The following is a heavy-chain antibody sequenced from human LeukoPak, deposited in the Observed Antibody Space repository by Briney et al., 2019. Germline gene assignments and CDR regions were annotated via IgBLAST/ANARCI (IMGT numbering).Heavy chain of an antibody. J-gene: IGHJ4*02. CDR1: GGPIISYY. V-gene: IGHV4-59*01. CDR3: ARVPYSSGHPLHY. CDR2: IYSSGST. D-gene: IGHD6-19*01. Sequence: SETLSLTCTVSGGPIISYYWSWIRQPPGKGLEWIGYIYSSGSTNYNPSLKSRVTISVDTSKNQFSLKLSSVTAADTAVYYCARVPYSSGHPLHYWGQGTLVTVSS.